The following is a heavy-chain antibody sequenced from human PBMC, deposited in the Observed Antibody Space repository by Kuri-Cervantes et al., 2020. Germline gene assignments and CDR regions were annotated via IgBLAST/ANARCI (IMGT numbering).Heavy chain of an antibody. V-gene: IGHV3-11*01. D-gene: IGHD3-10*01. J-gene: IGHJ4*02. CDR1: GFTFSDYY. Sequence: GGSLRLSCAASGFTFSDYYMSWIRQAPGKGLEWVSYISSSGSTIYYADSEKGRFTISRDNAKNSLYLQMNSLRAEDTAVYYCARDLRPYYGSGSYYNGDPAYWGQGTLVTVSS. CDR3: ARDLRPYYGSGSYYNGDPAY. CDR2: ISSSGSTI.